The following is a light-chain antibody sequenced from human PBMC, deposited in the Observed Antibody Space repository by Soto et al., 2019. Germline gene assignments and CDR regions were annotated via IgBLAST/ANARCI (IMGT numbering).Light chain of an antibody. CDR3: QQYNKWPST. Sequence: EIVLTQSPGTLSLSPGERATLSCRASQSVSSTYLAWYQQKPGQAPRLLMYGASSRATGIPDRFSGSGSGTDFTLTISSLQSEDFAVYYCQQYNKWPSTFGQGTKVDIK. CDR2: GAS. J-gene: IGKJ1*01. CDR1: QSVSSTY. V-gene: IGKV3-20*01.